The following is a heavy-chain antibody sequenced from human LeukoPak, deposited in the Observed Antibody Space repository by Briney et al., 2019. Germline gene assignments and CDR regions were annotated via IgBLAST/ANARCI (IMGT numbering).Heavy chain of an antibody. CDR2: STNKATSYTT. Sequence: GGSLRLSCAASGFTFGEYGMSWVRQAPGKGLEWVGRSTNKATSYTTKYAASVQGRFTISRDESKSSLFLQMNSLKAEDTAVYYCVRGYHSFDLWGQGTLVTVSS. CDR3: VRGYHSFDL. J-gene: IGHJ4*02. D-gene: IGHD2-2*01. V-gene: IGHV3-72*01. CDR1: GFTFGEYG.